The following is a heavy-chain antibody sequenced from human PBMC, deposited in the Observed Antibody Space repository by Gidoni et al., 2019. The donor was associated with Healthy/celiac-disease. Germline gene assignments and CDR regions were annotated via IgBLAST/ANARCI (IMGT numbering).Heavy chain of an antibody. CDR2: IYYSGST. V-gene: IGHV4-59*01. Sequence: QVQLQESGPGLVKPSETLSLTCTVTGASISSYYWSWLRQPPGKGLVWIGYIYYSGSTNYNPSLKSRVTISVDTSKNQFSLKLSSVTAADTAVYYCVCSWHNPYYFDYWGQGTLVTVSS. CDR3: VCSWHNPYYFDY. CDR1: GASISSYY. J-gene: IGHJ4*02. D-gene: IGHD6-13*01.